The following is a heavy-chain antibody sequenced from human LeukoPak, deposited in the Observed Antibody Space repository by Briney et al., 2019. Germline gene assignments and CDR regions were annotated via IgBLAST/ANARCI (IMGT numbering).Heavy chain of an antibody. D-gene: IGHD3-10*01. J-gene: IGHJ4*02. CDR1: GFTVSSNY. V-gene: IGHV3-53*01. CDR3: ARVPYYGSGSYLDY. CDR2: IYSGGST. Sequence: AGGSLRLSCAASGFTVSSNYMGWVRQAPGKGLEWVSVIYSGGSTYYADSVKGRFTISRDNSKNTLYLQMNSLRAEDTAVYYCARVPYYGSGSYLDYWGQGTLVTVSS.